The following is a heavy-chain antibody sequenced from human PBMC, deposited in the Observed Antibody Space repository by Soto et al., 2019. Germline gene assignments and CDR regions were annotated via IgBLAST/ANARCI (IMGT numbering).Heavy chain of an antibody. CDR3: ARVTGPGGQHFDY. D-gene: IGHD3-10*01. V-gene: IGHV4-30-4*01. J-gene: IGHJ4*02. CDR1: GGSISSGDYY. CDR2: IYYSGST. Sequence: SETLSLTCTVSGGSISSGDYYWSWIRQPPGKGLEWIGYIYYSGSTYYNPSLKSRVTISVDTSKNQFSLKLSSVTAADTAVYYCARVTGPGGQHFDYWGQGTLVTVSS.